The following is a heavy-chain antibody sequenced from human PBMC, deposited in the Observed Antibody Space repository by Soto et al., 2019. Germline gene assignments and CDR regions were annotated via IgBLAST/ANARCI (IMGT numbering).Heavy chain of an antibody. D-gene: IGHD3-10*01. Sequence: LRLSCAASGFTFSSYGMHWVRQAPGKGLEWVAVISYDGSNKYYADSVKGRFTISRDNSKNTLYLQMNSLRAEDTAVYYCAKGILWFGEPNSDYWGQGTLVTVSS. J-gene: IGHJ4*02. CDR2: ISYDGSNK. CDR1: GFTFSSYG. V-gene: IGHV3-30*18. CDR3: AKGILWFGEPNSDY.